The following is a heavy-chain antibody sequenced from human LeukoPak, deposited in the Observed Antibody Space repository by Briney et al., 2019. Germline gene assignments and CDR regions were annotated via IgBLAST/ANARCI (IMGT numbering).Heavy chain of an antibody. V-gene: IGHV1-69*04. CDR2: IIPIFGIA. J-gene: IGHJ4*02. CDR3: ARVLATGIDY. Sequence: SVKVSCKASGGTFSSYAISWVGQAPGQGLEWMGRIIPIFGIANYAQKFQGRVTITADKSTSTAYMELSSLRSEDTAVYYCARVLATGIDYWGQGTLVTVSS. CDR1: GGTFSSYA. D-gene: IGHD2-21*02.